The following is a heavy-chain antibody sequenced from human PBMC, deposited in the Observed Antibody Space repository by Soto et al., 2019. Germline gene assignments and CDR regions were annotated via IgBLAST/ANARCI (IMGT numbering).Heavy chain of an antibody. J-gene: IGHJ6*02. Sequence: QVQLQESGPGLVKPSGTLSLTCVVSGGSISSNWWSWVRQPPGKGLEWIGEISHVGSTNYNPSLKSRGTISVDKSKNQFSLNLSSLTAAATAVDYCARVADGMDVWGRGTTVTVSS. CDR1: GGSISSNW. CDR3: ARVADGMDV. D-gene: IGHD6-19*01. V-gene: IGHV4-4*02. CDR2: ISHVGST.